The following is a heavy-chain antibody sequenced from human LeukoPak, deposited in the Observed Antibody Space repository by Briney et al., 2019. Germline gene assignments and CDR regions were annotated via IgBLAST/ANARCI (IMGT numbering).Heavy chain of an antibody. D-gene: IGHD2-8*01. CDR3: ARQVKDCTNGVCYTGYYYYYMDV. Sequence: GRSLRLSCAASGFTFSSYGMHWVRQAPGKGLEWVSGINWNGGSTGYADSVKGRFTISRDNAKNSLYLQMNSLRAEDTALYYCARQVKDCTNGVCYTGYYYYYMDVWGKGTTVTVSS. J-gene: IGHJ6*03. CDR2: INWNGGST. CDR1: GFTFSSYG. V-gene: IGHV3-20*04.